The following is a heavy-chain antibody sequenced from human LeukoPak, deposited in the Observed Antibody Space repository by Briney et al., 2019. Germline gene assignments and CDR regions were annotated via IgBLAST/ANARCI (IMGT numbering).Heavy chain of an antibody. CDR2: ISVGGTTT. CDR1: GFTFSNYA. J-gene: IGHJ4*02. V-gene: IGHV3-23*01. CDR3: AKSFTSSSSDY. D-gene: IGHD6-13*01. Sequence: AGGSLRLSCAASGFTFSNYAMSWIRQAPGKVLEWVSSISVGGTTTYYADSVKGRFSISRDNSENTLYLQMNGLRADDTAVYSCAKSFTSSSSDYWGQGTLVTVSS.